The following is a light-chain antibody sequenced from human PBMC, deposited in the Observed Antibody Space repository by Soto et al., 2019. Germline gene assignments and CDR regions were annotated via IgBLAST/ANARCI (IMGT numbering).Light chain of an antibody. CDR3: QQYNSYRT. Sequence: DIQMTQSPSTLSASVGDRVTITCRASQSISWLAWYQQKPGEAPKLLIYDASILQSGVPSRFSGSGSGTAFTLTINSLQPHDFATYYCQQYNSYRTFGQGTKVEIK. J-gene: IGKJ1*01. CDR1: QSISW. V-gene: IGKV1-5*01. CDR2: DAS.